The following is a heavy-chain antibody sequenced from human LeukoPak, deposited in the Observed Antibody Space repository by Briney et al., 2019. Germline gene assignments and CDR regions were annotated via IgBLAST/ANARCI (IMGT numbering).Heavy chain of an antibody. V-gene: IGHV3-21*01. CDR3: ARSANQFPLPYCGGDCYSAEYFQH. Sequence: GGSLRLSCAASGFTFSSYSMNWVRQAPGKGLEWVSSISSSSSYIYYADSVKGRFTISRDNAKNSLYLQMNSLRAEDTAVYYCARSANQFPLPYCGGDCYSAEYFQHWGQGTLVTVSS. CDR2: ISSSSSYI. CDR1: GFTFSSYS. J-gene: IGHJ1*01. D-gene: IGHD2-21*01.